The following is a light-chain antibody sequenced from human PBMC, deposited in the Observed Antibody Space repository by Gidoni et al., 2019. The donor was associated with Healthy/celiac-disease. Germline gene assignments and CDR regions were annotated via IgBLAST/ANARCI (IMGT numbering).Light chain of an antibody. CDR2: DVS. Sequence: DIQMTQSPSTLSASVGDRVTITCRASQSISSWLAWYQQKPGKAPKLLIYDVSSLDSGVPSRFSGSGSGTEFTLTIRSLQPDDFATYYFQQYNSYSWTFGQGTQVEIK. CDR1: QSISSW. CDR3: QQYNSYSWT. J-gene: IGKJ1*01. V-gene: IGKV1-5*01.